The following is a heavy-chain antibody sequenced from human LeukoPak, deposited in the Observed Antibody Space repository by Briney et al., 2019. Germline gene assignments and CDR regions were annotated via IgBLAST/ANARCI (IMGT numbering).Heavy chain of an antibody. J-gene: IGHJ4*02. V-gene: IGHV4-30-4*08. D-gene: IGHD3-3*01. CDR3: ARVEMNVRFLEWLLGPFDY. CDR2: IYYSGST. Sequence: SETLSLTCTVSGGSISSGDYYWRWIRQPPGKGLEWIGYIYYSGSTYYNPSLKSRVTISVDTSKNQFSLKLSSVTAADTAVYYCARVEMNVRFLEWLLGPFDYWGQGTLVTVSS. CDR1: GGSISSGDYY.